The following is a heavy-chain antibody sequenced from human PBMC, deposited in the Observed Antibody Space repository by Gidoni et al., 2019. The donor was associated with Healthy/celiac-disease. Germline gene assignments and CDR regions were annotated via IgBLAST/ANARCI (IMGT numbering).Heavy chain of an antibody. D-gene: IGHD5-12*01. Sequence: QVQLQESGPGLVKPSETLSLTCTVSGGPISSYYWSWIRQPPGKGLEWIGYIYYSGSTNYNPSLKSRVTISVDTSKNQFSLKLSSVTAADTAVYYCARDKGGDSGYDLFDYWGQGTLVTVSS. J-gene: IGHJ4*02. CDR1: GGPISSYY. CDR3: ARDKGGDSGYDLFDY. CDR2: IYYSGST. V-gene: IGHV4-59*01.